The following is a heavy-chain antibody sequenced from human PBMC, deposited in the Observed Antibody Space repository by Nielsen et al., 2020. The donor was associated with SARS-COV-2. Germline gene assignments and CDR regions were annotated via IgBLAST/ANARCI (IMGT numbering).Heavy chain of an antibody. CDR2: ISDNDIYT. V-gene: IGHV3-23*01. J-gene: IGHJ5*02. Sequence: GGSLRLSCAASGYTFTSYAMSWVRQAPGKGLEWVSSISDNDIYTYYADSVKGRFIISRDISKNTLYLQMNSLTAEDTAFYYCARRGAYYHGSGPFDPWGQGTLVTVSS. CDR3: ARRGAYYHGSGPFDP. D-gene: IGHD3-10*01. CDR1: GYTFTSYA.